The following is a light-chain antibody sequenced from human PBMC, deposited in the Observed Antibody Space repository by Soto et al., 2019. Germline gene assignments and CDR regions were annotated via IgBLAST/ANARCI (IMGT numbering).Light chain of an antibody. CDR1: SSDVGSYHR. V-gene: IGLV2-18*02. J-gene: IGLJ2*01. CDR3: SSYTTSSML. CDR2: EVT. Sequence: QSVLTQPPSVSGSPGQSVTISCTGTSSDVGSYHRVSWYQQPPGTAPKLLIYEVTNRPSGVPDRFSGSRSGDTASLTISGLQTEDEADYYCSSYTTSSMLFGGGTKLTVL.